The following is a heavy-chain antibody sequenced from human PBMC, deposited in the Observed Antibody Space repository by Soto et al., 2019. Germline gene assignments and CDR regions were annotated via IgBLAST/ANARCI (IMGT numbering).Heavy chain of an antibody. D-gene: IGHD3-22*01. CDR3: AKDGRPYDSSGSSGFDD. V-gene: IGHV3-30*18. Sequence: PGGSLRLSCAASGFTFSSYGMHWVRQAPGKGLEWVAVISYDGSNKYYADSVKGRFTISRDNTKNTLYLQMNSLRAEDTAVYYCAKDGRPYDSSGSSGFDDWGKGTLVTVAS. CDR1: GFTFSSYG. J-gene: IGHJ4*02. CDR2: ISYDGSNK.